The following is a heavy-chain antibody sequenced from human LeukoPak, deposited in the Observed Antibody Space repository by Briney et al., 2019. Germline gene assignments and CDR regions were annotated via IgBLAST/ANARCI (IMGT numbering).Heavy chain of an antibody. V-gene: IGHV3-23*01. CDR3: AKDRTVGASYWYFDL. CDR1: GVTLSNYA. Sequence: GGSLRLSCVASGVTLSNYAMSWARQAPGKGLEWVSGISSSGSGGNTYYADSVKGRFTTSRDSSRNTLFLHMNTLRAEDTAIYYCAKDRTVGASYWYFDLWGRGTLVTVSS. D-gene: IGHD1-26*01. CDR2: ISSSGSGGNT. J-gene: IGHJ2*01.